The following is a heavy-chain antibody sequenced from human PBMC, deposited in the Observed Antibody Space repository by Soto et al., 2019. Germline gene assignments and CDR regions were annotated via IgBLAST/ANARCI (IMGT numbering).Heavy chain of an antibody. CDR3: ARTSFSSGWYYFDY. V-gene: IGHV4-59*01. J-gene: IGHJ4*02. CDR1: GGSISNSY. CDR2: VHYSGST. D-gene: IGHD6-19*01. Sequence: SETLSLTCTVSGGSISNSYWSWIRQPPGNALEWIGYVHYSGSTNYNPSLKSRVTISVDTSKNQFSLKLSSVTAADTAVYYCARTSFSSGWYYFDYWGQGTLVTVSS.